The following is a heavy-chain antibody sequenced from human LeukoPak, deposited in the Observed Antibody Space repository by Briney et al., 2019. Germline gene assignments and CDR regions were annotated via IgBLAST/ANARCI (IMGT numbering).Heavy chain of an antibody. CDR1: GFTFSSYA. J-gene: IGHJ6*04. V-gene: IGHV3-30*18. D-gene: IGHD3-10*01. Sequence: GGSLRLSCAASGFTFSSYAMSWVRQAPGKGLGWVAVISYDGSNKYYADSVKGRFTISRDNSKNTLYLQMNSLRAEDTAVYYCAKNLWFGELYNGMDVWGKGTTVTVSS. CDR3: AKNLWFGELYNGMDV. CDR2: ISYDGSNK.